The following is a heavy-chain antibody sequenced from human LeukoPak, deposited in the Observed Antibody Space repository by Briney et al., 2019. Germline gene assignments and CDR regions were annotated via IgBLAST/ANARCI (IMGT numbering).Heavy chain of an antibody. CDR1: SGSISTSNYY. Sequence: PSETLSLTCTVSSGSISTSNYYWGWIRQPPGKGLEWIGSIYYSGSTYYNPSLKSRVTISVDTSKNQFSLKLSSVPAADTAVYYCARALGAFDIWGQGTMVTVSS. V-gene: IGHV4-39*01. CDR2: IYYSGST. J-gene: IGHJ3*02. CDR3: ARALGAFDI.